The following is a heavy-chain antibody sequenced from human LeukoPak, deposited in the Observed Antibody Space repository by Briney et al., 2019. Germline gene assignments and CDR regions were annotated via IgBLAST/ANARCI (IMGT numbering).Heavy chain of an antibody. Sequence: ASVTVSCKASGYIFTSYYITWVRQAPGQGLEWMGWISAYNGNTNYAQKLQGRVTMTTDTSTSTAYMELRSLRSDDTAVYYCARDEWELPRLDWFDPWGQGTLVTVSS. D-gene: IGHD1-26*01. CDR1: GYIFTSYY. V-gene: IGHV1-18*01. CDR2: ISAYNGNT. J-gene: IGHJ5*02. CDR3: ARDEWELPRLDWFDP.